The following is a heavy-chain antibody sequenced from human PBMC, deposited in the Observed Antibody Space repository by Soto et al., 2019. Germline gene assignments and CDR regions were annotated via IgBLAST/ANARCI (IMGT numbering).Heavy chain of an antibody. Sequence: ASVKVSCKASGYTFTSYDIHWVRQAPGQGLECMGIINPSGGSTSYAQKFQGRVTMTRDTSTSTVYMELSSLRSEDTAVYYCARDGPNFFCSSTSCYTGFDYWGQGTLVTVSS. V-gene: IGHV1-46*01. CDR3: ARDGPNFFCSSTSCYTGFDY. CDR2: INPSGGST. D-gene: IGHD2-2*02. J-gene: IGHJ4*02. CDR1: GYTFTSYD.